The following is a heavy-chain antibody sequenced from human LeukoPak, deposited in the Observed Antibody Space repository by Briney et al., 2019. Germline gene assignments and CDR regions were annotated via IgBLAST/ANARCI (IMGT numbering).Heavy chain of an antibody. D-gene: IGHD5-18*01. V-gene: IGHV4-34*01. CDR2: INHRGST. J-gene: IGHJ4*02. CDR3: ARVLRAASWRSYDY. CDR1: GGSFRSYY. Sequence: PSETLSLTCVVYGGSFRSYYWSWIRQTPGKGLEWIGEINHRGSTNYNPSLKSRVTLSVDTSKTQFSLRLNSMTAADTAVYYCARVLRAASWRSYDYWGQGSLVTVSS.